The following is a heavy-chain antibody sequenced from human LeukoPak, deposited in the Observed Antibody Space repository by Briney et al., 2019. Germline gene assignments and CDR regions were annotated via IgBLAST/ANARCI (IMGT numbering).Heavy chain of an antibody. V-gene: IGHV4-59*08. J-gene: IGHJ3*02. D-gene: IGHD1-26*01. CDR1: GVSISSYF. Sequence: ASETLSLTCIVSGVSISSYFWSWIRQSPGKGLEWIGHIYYSGGTKYNPSLKSRVTTSVDTSNNLFSLKLSSVTAADTAVYYCARTHDVGRSDAFDIWGQGTMVTVSS. CDR3: ARTHDVGRSDAFDI. CDR2: IYYSGGT.